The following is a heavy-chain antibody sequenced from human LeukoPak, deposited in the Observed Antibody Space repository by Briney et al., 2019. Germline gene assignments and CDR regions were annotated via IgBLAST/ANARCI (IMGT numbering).Heavy chain of an antibody. CDR1: GGSISSYS. V-gene: IGHV4-4*07. J-gene: IGHJ5*02. CDR2: IYTSGST. CDR3: ARDLSCSSTSCPEHHWFDP. D-gene: IGHD2-2*01. Sequence: PSETLSLTCTVSGGSISSYSWSWVRQPAGKGLEWIGRIYTSGSTNYNPSLKIRVTMSVDTANNQFSLMLSSVTAADTAVYYCARDLSCSSTSCPEHHWFDPRGQGTLVTVSS.